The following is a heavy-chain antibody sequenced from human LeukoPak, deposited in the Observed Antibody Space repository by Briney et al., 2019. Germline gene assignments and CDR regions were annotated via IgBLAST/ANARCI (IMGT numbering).Heavy chain of an antibody. CDR2: ISPYNGNT. Sequence: ASVKVSCKASGYTFTTYGISWVRQAPGQGLEWMGWISPYNGNTNYAQKLQGRVTMTTDTSTSTAYMELRSLRSDDTAVYYCARDGVGATTLDYWGQGTLVTVSS. D-gene: IGHD1-26*01. CDR1: GYTFTTYG. J-gene: IGHJ4*02. CDR3: ARDGVGATTLDY. V-gene: IGHV1-18*01.